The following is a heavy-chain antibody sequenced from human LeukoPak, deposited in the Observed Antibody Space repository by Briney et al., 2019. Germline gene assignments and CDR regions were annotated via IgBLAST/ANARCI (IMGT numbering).Heavy chain of an antibody. V-gene: IGHV5-51*01. J-gene: IGHJ4*02. CDR1: GYSFTNYW. Sequence: GGSLKISCKGSGYSFTNYWIGWVRQMSGKGLEWMGIIHPGDSDSRYSPSFQGQVTISVDKSISTAYLQWNSLKASDTAMYYCAMPYSTSEGWGQGTLVTVSS. D-gene: IGHD6-6*01. CDR2: IHPGDSDS. CDR3: AMPYSTSEG.